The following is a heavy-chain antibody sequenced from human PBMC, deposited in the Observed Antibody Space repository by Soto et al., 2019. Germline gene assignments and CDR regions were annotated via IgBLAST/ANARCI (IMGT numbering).Heavy chain of an antibody. V-gene: IGHV1-3*01. D-gene: IGHD4-4*01. CDR2: INAGNGNT. J-gene: IGHJ2*01. CDR3: ARDRGPTHWYFDL. Sequence: QVQLVQSGAEVKKPGASVKVSCKASGYTFTSYAMHWVRQAPGQRLEWMGWINAGNGNTKYSQKFQGRVTITRDTSASTAYMELSSLRSEDTAVYYCARDRGPTHWYFDLWGRGTLVTVSS. CDR1: GYTFTSYA.